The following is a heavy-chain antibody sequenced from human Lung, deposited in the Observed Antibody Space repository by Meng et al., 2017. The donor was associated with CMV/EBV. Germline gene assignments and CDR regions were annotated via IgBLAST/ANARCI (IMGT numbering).Heavy chain of an antibody. J-gene: IGHJ4*02. CDR2: IYYSGST. D-gene: IGHD2-15*01. CDR1: GGSMSNYY. CDR3: ARAGSVGYCRDSACWGYLAY. Sequence: SCSVSGGSMSNYYWSWIRQAPGSGLEWIAYIYYSGSTTYNPSLKSRVTISLDLSRNQFSLTLNSVTAADTAVYYCARAGSVGYCRDSACWGYLAYWXQEPLVTVSS. V-gene: IGHV4-59*01.